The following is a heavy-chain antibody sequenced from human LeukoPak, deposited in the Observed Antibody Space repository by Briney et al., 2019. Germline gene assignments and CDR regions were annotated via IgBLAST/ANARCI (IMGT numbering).Heavy chain of an antibody. D-gene: IGHD3-9*01. J-gene: IGHJ4*02. V-gene: IGHV5-10-1*01. CDR2: IDPSDSYT. Sequence: PGESLKISCKGSGYSFISYWISLVRQMPGKGLEWMGRIDPSDSYTNYSPSFQGHVTISVDKSINTAYLQWSSLKASDTAMYYCARLEYFADYWGQGTLVTVSS. CDR1: GYSFISYW. CDR3: ARLEYFADY.